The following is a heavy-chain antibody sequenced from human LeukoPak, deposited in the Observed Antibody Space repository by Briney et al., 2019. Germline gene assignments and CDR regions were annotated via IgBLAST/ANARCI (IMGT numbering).Heavy chain of an antibody. Sequence: SVKVSCKTSRDTFSNYAINWVRQAPGQRPEWMGKIIPIFDTTNYAQKFQGRVTLTRDMSTSTDYLELSSLRSEDTAVYYCARDNSVRDEAWWFNPWGQGTLVTVSS. J-gene: IGHJ5*02. CDR2: IIPIFDTT. CDR3: ARDNSVRDEAWWFNP. CDR1: RDTFSNYA. V-gene: IGHV1-69*05. D-gene: IGHD5-24*01.